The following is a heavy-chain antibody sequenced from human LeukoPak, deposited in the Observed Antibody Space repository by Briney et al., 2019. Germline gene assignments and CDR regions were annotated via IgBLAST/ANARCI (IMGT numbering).Heavy chain of an antibody. V-gene: IGHV5-51*01. Sequence: GESLKISCKGSGYSFTSYWIAWVRQMPGKGLEWMGIIYPRDSDSRYSPSFQGQVTISVDKPTSTAYLQWSSLKASDTAVYYCARRGYCSGGNCFSSAFDDWGQGTMVTVSS. D-gene: IGHD2-15*01. CDR2: IYPRDSDS. CDR1: GYSFTSYW. J-gene: IGHJ3*01. CDR3: ARRGYCSGGNCFSSAFDD.